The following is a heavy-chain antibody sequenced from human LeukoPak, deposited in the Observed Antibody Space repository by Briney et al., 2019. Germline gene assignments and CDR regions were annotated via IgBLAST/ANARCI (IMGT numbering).Heavy chain of an antibody. D-gene: IGHD4-17*01. CDR2: IYHSGST. V-gene: IGHV4-38-2*01. CDR1: GYSISSGYY. Sequence: PSETLSLTCAVSGYSISSGYYWGWIRQPPGKGLEWIGSIYHSGSTYYNPSLKSRVTISVDTSKNQFSLKLSSVTAADTAAYYCARRAEDYGDYGLDYWGQGTLVTVSS. J-gene: IGHJ4*02. CDR3: ARRAEDYGDYGLDY.